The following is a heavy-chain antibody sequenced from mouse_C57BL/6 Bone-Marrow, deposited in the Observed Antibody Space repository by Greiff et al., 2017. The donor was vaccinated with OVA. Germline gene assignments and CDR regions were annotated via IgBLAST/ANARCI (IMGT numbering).Heavy chain of an antibody. CDR3: ASYYSNPYYAMDY. J-gene: IGHJ4*01. V-gene: IGHV3-6*01. CDR1: GYSITSGYY. CDR2: ISYDGSN. Sequence: EVQLKESGPGLVKPSQSLSLTCSVTGYSITSGYYWNWIRQFPGNKLEWMGYISYDGSNNYNPSLKNRISITRDTSKNQFFLKLNSVTTEDTATYYCASYYSNPYYAMDYWGQGTSVTVSS. D-gene: IGHD2-5*01.